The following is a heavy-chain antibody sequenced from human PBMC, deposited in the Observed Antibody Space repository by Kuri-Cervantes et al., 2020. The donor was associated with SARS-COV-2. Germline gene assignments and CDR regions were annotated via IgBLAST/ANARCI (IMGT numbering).Heavy chain of an antibody. CDR1: GFSFRDHY. CDR2: IRNEVNSYTT. CDR3: SACGSTDCYNYYYYGLDV. J-gene: IGHJ6*02. D-gene: IGHD2-2*01. V-gene: IGHV3-72*01. Sequence: AGSLTHSCAASGFSFRDHYMDWVRQARGKGLEWVGRIRNEVNSYTTEYAASVKGRFTISRADSQNSLFLQMNSLKTEDTAVYYCSACGSTDCYNYYYYGLDVWGQGTTVTVSS.